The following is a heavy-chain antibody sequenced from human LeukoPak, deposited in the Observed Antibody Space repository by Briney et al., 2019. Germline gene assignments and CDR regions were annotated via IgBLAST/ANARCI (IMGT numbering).Heavy chain of an antibody. CDR2: INPSGGST. D-gene: IGHD4-17*01. CDR1: GGTFSSYA. CDR3: ARDGATVTYEIDY. J-gene: IGHJ4*02. Sequence: ASVKVSCKASGGTFSSYAISWVRQAPGQGLEWMGIINPSGGSTSYAQKFQGRVTMTRDTSTSTVYMELSSLRSEDTAVYYCARDGATVTYEIDYWGQGTLVTVSS. V-gene: IGHV1-46*01.